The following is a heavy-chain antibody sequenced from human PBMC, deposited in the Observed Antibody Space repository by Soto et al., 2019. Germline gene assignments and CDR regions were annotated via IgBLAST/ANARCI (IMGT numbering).Heavy chain of an antibody. V-gene: IGHV3-15*01. CDR2: IKSKTDGGTT. Sequence: EVQLVDSGGGLVKPGGSLRLSCAASGFTFSNAWMSWVRQAPGKGLEWVGRIKSKTDGGTTDYAAPVKGRFTISRDDSKHTLYLQMNSLKTEDTSVYYWTTLFRRYFDWLGYWGQGPLVTVSS. D-gene: IGHD3-9*01. CDR3: TTLFRRYFDWLGY. J-gene: IGHJ4*02. CDR1: GFTFSNAW.